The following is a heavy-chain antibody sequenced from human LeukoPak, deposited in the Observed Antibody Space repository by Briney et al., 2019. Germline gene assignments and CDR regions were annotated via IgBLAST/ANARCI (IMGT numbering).Heavy chain of an antibody. D-gene: IGHD6-19*01. CDR3: ARAPGYSSGWYGE. Sequence: PSETLSLTCTVSGGSISSYYWSWIRQPPGKGLEWIGDIYYSGSTNYNPSLKSRVIISVDKSKNQFSLKLSSVTAADTAVYYCARAPGYSSGWYGEWGQGTLVTVSS. V-gene: IGHV4-59*12. J-gene: IGHJ4*02. CDR1: GGSISSYY. CDR2: IYYSGST.